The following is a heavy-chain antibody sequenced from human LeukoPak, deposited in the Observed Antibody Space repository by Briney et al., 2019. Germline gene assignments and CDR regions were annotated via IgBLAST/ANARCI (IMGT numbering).Heavy chain of an antibody. D-gene: IGHD4/OR15-4a*01. CDR3: ARDRRLWNMDV. J-gene: IGHJ6*03. CDR2: INSDGSTT. CDR1: GLTFSSYW. Sequence: PGGSLRLSCAASGLTFSSYWMHWVRHAPGKGLVWVSRINSDGSTTTYADSEKGRFTISRDNAKNTLYLQMNSLRAEDTAVYYCARDRRLWNMDVWGTGTTVTISS. V-gene: IGHV3-74*01.